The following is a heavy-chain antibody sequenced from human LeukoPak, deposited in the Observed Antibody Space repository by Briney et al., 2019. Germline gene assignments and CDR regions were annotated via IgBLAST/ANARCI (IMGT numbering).Heavy chain of an antibody. Sequence: ASVKVSCKAAGYTFTGYYMHWVRQAPGQGLEWMGWINPNSGGTNYAQKFQGRVTMTRDTPISTAYMELSRLRSDDTAVYYCVVDGSYYFDYWGQGTLVTVSS. CDR3: VVDGSYYFDY. V-gene: IGHV1-2*02. CDR2: INPNSGGT. D-gene: IGHD1-26*01. J-gene: IGHJ4*02. CDR1: GYTFTGYY.